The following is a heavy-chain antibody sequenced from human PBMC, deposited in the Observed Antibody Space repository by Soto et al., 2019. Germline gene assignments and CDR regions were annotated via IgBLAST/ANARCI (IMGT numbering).Heavy chain of an antibody. Sequence: PSETLSLTCTFSGGSISSGGYYLSWIRQHPGKGLEWIGYIYYSGSTNYNPSLKSRVTISVDTSKNQFSLKLTSVTAADTAVYYCARLGGYYQSLDTWGQGTLVTVSS. V-gene: IGHV4-61*08. CDR2: IYYSGST. CDR3: ARLGGYYQSLDT. CDR1: GGSISSGGYY. J-gene: IGHJ5*02. D-gene: IGHD3-3*01.